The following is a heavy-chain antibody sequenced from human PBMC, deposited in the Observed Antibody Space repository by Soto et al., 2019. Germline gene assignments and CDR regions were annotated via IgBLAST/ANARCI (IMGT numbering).Heavy chain of an antibody. D-gene: IGHD3-3*01. CDR3: TRDGVPL. J-gene: IGHJ3*01. V-gene: IGHV3-21*01. CDR1: GFTFNTFT. Sequence: AGCLRLSCAASGFTFNTFTLNWVRQAPGKGLEWVSSISTSGDSTYYEDSVRGRFTISRDNARASLFLQMDSLRADDTAMYYCTRDGVPLWGQGTMVTVSS. CDR2: ISTSGDST.